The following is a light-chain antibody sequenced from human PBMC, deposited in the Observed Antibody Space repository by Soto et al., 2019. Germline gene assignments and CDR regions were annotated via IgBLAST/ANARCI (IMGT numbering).Light chain of an antibody. J-gene: IGKJ5*01. V-gene: IGKV3-15*01. Sequence: ELVMTQSPATLSVSPGARATLSCRASQSVSSNLAWYQQKHGQAPRLLIYDASTRTTGGPARFSGSGSGTELTITISSLQSEDFEVYYCQQYNNWPPTFGQGTRLDIK. CDR2: DAS. CDR3: QQYNNWPPT. CDR1: QSVSSN.